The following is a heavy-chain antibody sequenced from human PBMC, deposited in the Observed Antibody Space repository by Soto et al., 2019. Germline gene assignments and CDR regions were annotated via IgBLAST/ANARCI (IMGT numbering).Heavy chain of an antibody. CDR3: ASRYCSGGSCYLAFDI. J-gene: IGHJ3*02. Sequence: ASVKVSCKASGGTFSSYAISWVRQAPGQGLEWMGGIIPIFGNTNYAQKLQGRVTMTTDTSTSTAYMELRSLRSDDTAVYYCASRYCSGGSCYLAFDIWGQGTMVTVSS. V-gene: IGHV1-18*01. CDR2: IIPIFGNT. D-gene: IGHD2-15*01. CDR1: GGTFSSYA.